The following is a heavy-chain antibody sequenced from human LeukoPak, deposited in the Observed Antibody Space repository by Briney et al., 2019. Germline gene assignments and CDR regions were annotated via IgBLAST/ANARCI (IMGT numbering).Heavy chain of an antibody. CDR3: ARLRLWFGVDY. V-gene: IGHV4-59*08. J-gene: IGHJ4*02. D-gene: IGHD3-10*01. Sequence: SETLSLTCTVSGGSISSYYWSWIRQPPGKGLEWIGYIYYSGSTNYNPSLKSRATISVDTSKNQFSLKLSSVTAADTAVYYCARLRLWFGVDYWGQGTLVTVSS. CDR1: GGSISSYY. CDR2: IYYSGST.